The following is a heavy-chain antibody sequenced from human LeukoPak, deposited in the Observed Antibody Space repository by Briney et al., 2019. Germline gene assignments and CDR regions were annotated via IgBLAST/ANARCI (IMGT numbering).Heavy chain of an antibody. Sequence: GASVKVSCKASGYTFTGYYMHWVRQAPGRGLEWMGWINPNSGGTNYAQKFQGRVTMTRDTSISTAYMELRSLRSDDTAVYYCARDFGIGSGPAGFDYWGQGTLVTVSS. V-gene: IGHV1-2*02. D-gene: IGHD2-15*01. CDR2: INPNSGGT. J-gene: IGHJ4*02. CDR1: GYTFTGYY. CDR3: ARDFGIGSGPAGFDY.